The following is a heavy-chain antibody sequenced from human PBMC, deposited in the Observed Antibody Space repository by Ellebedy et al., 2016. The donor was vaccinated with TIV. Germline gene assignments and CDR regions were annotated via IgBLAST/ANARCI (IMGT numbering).Heavy chain of an antibody. CDR1: GLTFRDYG. Sequence: GGSLRLXCEVSGLTFRDYGMSWVRQAPGKGLEWVSSISKYGGTTHYAESVRGRFTISRDNSKSTLYLQMNSLRAEDTAVYYCGKLPYGDPRWSIYFDYWGQGTLVTVSS. V-gene: IGHV3-23*01. J-gene: IGHJ4*02. D-gene: IGHD4-17*01. CDR3: GKLPYGDPRWSIYFDY. CDR2: ISKYGGTT.